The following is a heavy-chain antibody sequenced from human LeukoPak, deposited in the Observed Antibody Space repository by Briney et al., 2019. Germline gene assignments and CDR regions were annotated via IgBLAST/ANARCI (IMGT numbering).Heavy chain of an antibody. CDR3: ARDPGSSGY. CDR2: ISSSSSTI. Sequence: PGGSLRLSCAASGFTFSSYSMNWVRQAPGKGLEWVSYISSSSSTIYYADSVKGRFTISRDNAKNSLYLQMNSLRAEDTAVYYCARDPGSSGYWGQGTLVTVSS. D-gene: IGHD6-6*01. CDR1: GFTFSSYS. V-gene: IGHV3-48*01. J-gene: IGHJ4*02.